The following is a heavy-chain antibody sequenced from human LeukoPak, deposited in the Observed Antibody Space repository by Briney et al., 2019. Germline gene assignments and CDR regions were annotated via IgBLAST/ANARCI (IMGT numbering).Heavy chain of an antibody. CDR2: IKSKTDGGTT. D-gene: IGHD3-22*01. V-gene: IGHV3-15*01. CDR3: TTPDYYDSSGPGGY. J-gene: IGHJ4*02. Sequence: GGSLRLSCAASGFTFSSYSMSWVRQAPGKGLEWVGRIKSKTDGGTTDYAAPVKGRFTISRDDSKNTLYLQMNSLKTEDTAVYYCTTPDYYDSSGPGGYWGQGTLVTVSS. CDR1: GFTFSSYS.